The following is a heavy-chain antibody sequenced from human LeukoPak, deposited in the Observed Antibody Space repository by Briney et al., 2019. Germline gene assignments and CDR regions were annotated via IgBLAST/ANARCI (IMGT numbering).Heavy chain of an antibody. Sequence: GGSLRLSCAASGFIFSNYALMWLRQSPGKGLEWVSAIRGSGGGTFYADSVKGRFTISRDNSKNTLYLQMNGLRAEDTAVYYCARDPNGDYIGAFDMWGRGALVTVSS. D-gene: IGHD4-17*01. CDR3: ARDPNGDYIGAFDM. V-gene: IGHV3-23*01. CDR1: GFIFSNYA. J-gene: IGHJ3*02. CDR2: IRGSGGGT.